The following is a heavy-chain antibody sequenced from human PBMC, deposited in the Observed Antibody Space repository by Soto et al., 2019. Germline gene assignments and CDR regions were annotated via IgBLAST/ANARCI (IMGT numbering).Heavy chain of an antibody. CDR2: IYYTGRT. D-gene: IGHD3-10*01. CDR3: ARDLTIGGFFDP. J-gene: IGHJ5*02. Sequence: PSETLSLTCTVSGGSITSYYWTWIRQPPGKELEWIGYIYYTGRTNCNPSLKSRVTMSVDTSKNQFSLRLSSVTAADTAIYYCARDLTIGGFFDPWGRGTLVTVPS. V-gene: IGHV4-59*01. CDR1: GGSITSYY.